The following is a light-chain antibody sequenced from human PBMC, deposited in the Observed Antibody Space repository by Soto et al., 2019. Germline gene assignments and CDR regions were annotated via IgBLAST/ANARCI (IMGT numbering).Light chain of an antibody. Sequence: DIQMTQSPSSLSAPVGDEVTITCRASQTIMTYLNWYQLKPGKPPRLLIYAASSLQGGVPSRFSGSGSGTDFTLTISSLQPEDFATYSCQQSYNSPQTFGQGTKVDIK. CDR1: QTIMTY. CDR3: QQSYNSPQT. J-gene: IGKJ1*01. V-gene: IGKV1-39*01. CDR2: AAS.